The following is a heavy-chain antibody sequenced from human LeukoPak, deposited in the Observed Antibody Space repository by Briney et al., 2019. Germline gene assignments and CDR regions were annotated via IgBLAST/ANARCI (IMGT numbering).Heavy chain of an antibody. V-gene: IGHV3-23*01. Sequence: GGSLRLSXAASGFTFSSYAMSWVRQAPGKGLEWVSVISGSGGSTHYADSVKGRFTISRDNSKNTLYLQMNSLRAEDTAVYYCAKVSTRYSGSYPDAFDIWGQGTMVTVPS. J-gene: IGHJ3*02. D-gene: IGHD1-26*01. CDR3: AKVSTRYSGSYPDAFDI. CDR2: ISGSGGST. CDR1: GFTFSSYA.